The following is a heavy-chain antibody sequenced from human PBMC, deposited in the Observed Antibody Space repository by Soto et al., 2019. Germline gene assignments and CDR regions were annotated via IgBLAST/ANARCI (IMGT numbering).Heavy chain of an antibody. CDR1: GYTFTSYG. CDR2: ISAHNGYT. J-gene: IGHJ4*02. Sequence: QVHLVQSGAEVKKPGASVKVSCKASGYTFTSYGITWVREAPGQGLEWMGWISAHNGYTYYAQKLQGRVIVTRDTSTSTAYMELRSLISDDTAVYYCARGRYVDYWGQGALVTVSS. D-gene: IGHD1-1*01. V-gene: IGHV1-18*01. CDR3: ARGRYVDY.